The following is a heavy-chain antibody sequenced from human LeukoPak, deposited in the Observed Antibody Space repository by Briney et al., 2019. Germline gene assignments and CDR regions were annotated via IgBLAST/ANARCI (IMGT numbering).Heavy chain of an antibody. CDR2: IYRSGST. J-gene: IGHJ4*02. Sequence: PSETLSLTCAVAGYSISSGYYWGWIRQPPGKGLEWIGNIYRSGSTSYNPSLKSRVTISVDTSKNQFSLKVNSVTAADTAVYYCARRHSSGWFYYWGQGTLVTVSS. CDR3: ARRHSSGWFYY. V-gene: IGHV4-38-2*01. D-gene: IGHD6-19*01. CDR1: GYSISSGYY.